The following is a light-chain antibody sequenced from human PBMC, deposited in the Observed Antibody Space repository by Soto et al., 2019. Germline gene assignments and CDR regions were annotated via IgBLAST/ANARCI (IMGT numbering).Light chain of an antibody. CDR1: SSNIGSKT. V-gene: IGLV1-44*01. CDR2: NNH. J-gene: IGLJ1*01. Sequence: QSALTQPPSASGTPGQRVTISCSGSSSNIGSKTVNWYQQLPGMAPKLLIFNNHQRPSGVPDRFSGSKSGTSASLAISGLQSEDEADYYCAAWDDSLNACVFGTGTKLTVL. CDR3: AAWDDSLNACV.